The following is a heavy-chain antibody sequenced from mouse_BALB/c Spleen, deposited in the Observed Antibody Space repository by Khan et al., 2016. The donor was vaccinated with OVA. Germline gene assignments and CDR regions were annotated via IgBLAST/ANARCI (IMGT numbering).Heavy chain of an antibody. D-gene: IGHD1-1*01. V-gene: IGHV1-18*01. CDR3: ARWYFGSTWFAY. CDR1: GYTFTEYT. Sequence: EVQLQQSGPELVKPGASVKISCKTSGYTFTEYTMHWVKQSHGKSLEWIGGINPNNGDTNYSQKFKGKATLTVDKSSSTAYMEFRSLTSEDSAVYYCARWYFGSTWFAYGGQGTLVTVSA. J-gene: IGHJ3*01. CDR2: INPNNGDT.